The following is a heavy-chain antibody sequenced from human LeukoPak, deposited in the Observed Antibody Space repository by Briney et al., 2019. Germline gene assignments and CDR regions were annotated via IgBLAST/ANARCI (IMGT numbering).Heavy chain of an antibody. CDR3: ASRTSSGWSSDDAFDI. D-gene: IGHD6-19*01. Sequence: SETLSLTCTVSGASVITYYWSWIRQPPGMRLEWIGYVYASGSTDSNPSLTSRVPISVDTSKNQVSLKLNSATAAETAVYYCASRTSSGWSSDDAFDIWGQGTMVTVSS. CDR2: VYASGST. J-gene: IGHJ3*02. V-gene: IGHV4-4*09. CDR1: GASVITYY.